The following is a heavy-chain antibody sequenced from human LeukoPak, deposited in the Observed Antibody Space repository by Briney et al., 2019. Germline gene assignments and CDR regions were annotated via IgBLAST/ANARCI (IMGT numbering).Heavy chain of an antibody. CDR2: ISGSGGST. CDR1: GFTFSSYW. Sequence: GGSLRLSCAASGFTFSSYWMHWVRQAPGKGLEWVSAISGSGGSTYYADSVKGRFTISRDNSKNTLYLQMNSLRAEDTAVYYCAKVGLYGMDVWGQGTTVTVSS. CDR3: AKVGLYGMDV. D-gene: IGHD3-16*01. V-gene: IGHV3-23*01. J-gene: IGHJ6*02.